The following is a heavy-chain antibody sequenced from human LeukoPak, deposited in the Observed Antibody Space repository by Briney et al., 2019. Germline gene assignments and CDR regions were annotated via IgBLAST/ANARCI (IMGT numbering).Heavy chain of an antibody. CDR1: GFTFSSYS. V-gene: IGHV3-21*01. D-gene: IGHD5-24*01. Sequence: GGSLRLSCAASGFTFSSYSMNWVRQAPGKGLEWVSSISSSSSYIYYADSVKGRFTISRDNAKNSLYLQMNSLRAEDTAVYYCARDGYNRLTGFEYWGQGTLITVSS. CDR3: ARDGYNRLTGFEY. J-gene: IGHJ4*02. CDR2: ISSSSSYI.